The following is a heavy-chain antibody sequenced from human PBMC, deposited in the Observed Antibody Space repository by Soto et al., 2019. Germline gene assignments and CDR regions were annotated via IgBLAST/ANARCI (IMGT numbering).Heavy chain of an antibody. Sequence: PRLSCEASGFIFTNFWMHWVRQVPGKGLVWVSRIDTSGSSTSYADSVKGRFTISRGNAKNTVSLQMNSLRAEDTGVYYCAKDSWYFDLWSQGSLVTVSS. CDR1: GFIFTNFW. V-gene: IGHV3-74*01. CDR3: AKDSWYFDL. D-gene: IGHD6-13*01. CDR2: IDTSGSST. J-gene: IGHJ4*02.